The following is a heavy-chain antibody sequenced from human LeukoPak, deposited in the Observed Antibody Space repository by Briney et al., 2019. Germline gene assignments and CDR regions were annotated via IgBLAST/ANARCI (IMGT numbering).Heavy chain of an antibody. V-gene: IGHV1-24*01. J-gene: IGHJ4*02. Sequence: ASVKVSCKVSGYTLTELSMHWVRQAPGKGLEWMGGFDPEDGETIYAQKFQGRVTMTEDTSTDTAYMELSSLRSEDTAVYYCATVSRTMVRGVWSRPSDYWGQGTLVTVSS. CDR3: ATVSRTMVRGVWSRPSDY. CDR2: FDPEDGET. CDR1: GYTLTELS. D-gene: IGHD3-10*01.